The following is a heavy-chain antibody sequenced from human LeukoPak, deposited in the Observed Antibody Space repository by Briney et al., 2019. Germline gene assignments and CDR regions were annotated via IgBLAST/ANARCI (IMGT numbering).Heavy chain of an antibody. J-gene: IGHJ4*02. V-gene: IGHV4-39*07. Sequence: SETLSLTCTVSGGSISSSSYYWGWIRQPPGKGLEWIGSIYYSGSTYYNPSLKSRVTISVDTSKNQFSLKLSSVTAADTAVYYCARECFRTSCLDYWGQGTLVTVSS. CDR3: ARECFRTSCLDY. D-gene: IGHD2-2*01. CDR1: GGSISSSSYY. CDR2: IYYSGST.